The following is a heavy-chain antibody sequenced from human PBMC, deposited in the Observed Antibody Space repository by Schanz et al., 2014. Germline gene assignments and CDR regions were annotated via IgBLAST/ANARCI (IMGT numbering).Heavy chain of an antibody. V-gene: IGHV1-2*06. CDR1: GYRFIGYY. J-gene: IGHJ4*02. CDR3: ARVYRWQHILGHFDS. Sequence: QVLLVQSGAEVKKPGASVKVSCKASGYRFIGYYVHWVRQAPGQGLEWMGRINPNSGDTNYAQKFQGRVTMTRDTSTSTAYMELSRLRSDDTAVYYCARVYRWQHILGHFDSWGQGSLVTVSS. D-gene: IGHD6-13*01. CDR2: INPNSGDT.